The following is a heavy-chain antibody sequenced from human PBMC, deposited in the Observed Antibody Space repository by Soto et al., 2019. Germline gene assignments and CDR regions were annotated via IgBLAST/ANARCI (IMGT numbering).Heavy chain of an antibody. CDR3: ARHEADYGDYQTHDYYYYGIDF. Sequence: GESLKISCKGSGYSFTSYWIGWVRQMPGKGLEWMGIIYPGDSDTRYSPSFQGQVTISADKSISTAYLQWSSLKASDTAMYYCARHEADYGDYQTHDYYYYGIDFWSQGTTVTGSS. D-gene: IGHD4-17*01. V-gene: IGHV5-51*01. CDR1: GYSFTSYW. CDR2: IYPGDSDT. J-gene: IGHJ6*02.